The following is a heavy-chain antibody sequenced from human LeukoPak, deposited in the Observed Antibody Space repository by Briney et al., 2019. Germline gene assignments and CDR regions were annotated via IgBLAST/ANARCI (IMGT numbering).Heavy chain of an antibody. J-gene: IGHJ4*02. Sequence: PSEILSLTCAVYGGSFSGYYWSWIRQPPGKGLEWIGEINHSGSTNYNPSLKSRVTISVDTSKDQFSLKLSSVTAADTAVYYCARGAAADYWGQGTLVTVSS. CDR1: GGSFSGYY. CDR3: ARGAAADY. V-gene: IGHV4-34*01. D-gene: IGHD6-13*01. CDR2: INHSGST.